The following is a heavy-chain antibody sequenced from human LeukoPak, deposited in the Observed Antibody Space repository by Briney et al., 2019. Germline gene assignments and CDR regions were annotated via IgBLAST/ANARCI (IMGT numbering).Heavy chain of an antibody. V-gene: IGHV4-39*07. J-gene: IGHJ2*01. Sequence: PSETLSLTCTVSGGSISRSSYYWGWIRQPPGKGLEWIGSIYYSGRTYYNPSLKSRVTVSVDTSKNQISLQLGSVTAADTAVYYCARHPDDYWYFDLWGRGTLVTVSS. CDR1: GGSISRSSYY. CDR2: IYYSGRT. CDR3: ARHPDDYWYFDL.